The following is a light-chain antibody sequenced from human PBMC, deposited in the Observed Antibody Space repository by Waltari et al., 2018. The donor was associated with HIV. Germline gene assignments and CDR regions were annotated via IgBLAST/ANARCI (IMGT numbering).Light chain of an antibody. J-gene: IGKJ2*01. CDR2: AAS. V-gene: IGKV1-39*01. CDR1: QTIRNH. Sequence: DIQMTQSPSSLSASVGDRVAITCRASQTIRNHLNWYQQKPGKAPKLLIYAASTLQSGVPSRFSGSGSGTEFTLTISSLQPEDFASYYCQQTIPTYYTFGQGTKLEIK. CDR3: QQTIPTYYT.